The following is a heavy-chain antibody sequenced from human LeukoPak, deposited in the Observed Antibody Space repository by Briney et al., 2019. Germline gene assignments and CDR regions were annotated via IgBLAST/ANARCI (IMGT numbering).Heavy chain of an antibody. CDR3: ARGGAFYDSSGYPN. V-gene: IGHV1-2*02. Sequence: GASVNVSCKASGYTLTRYYMHGVGQAPGQGREGMGWINPNSGGTNYAQKLQGRVTMTRDTTISTAYMELSRLRSDDTAVYYCARGGAFYDSSGYPNWGQGTLVTVSS. J-gene: IGHJ4*02. CDR1: GYTLTRYY. D-gene: IGHD3-22*01. CDR2: INPNSGGT.